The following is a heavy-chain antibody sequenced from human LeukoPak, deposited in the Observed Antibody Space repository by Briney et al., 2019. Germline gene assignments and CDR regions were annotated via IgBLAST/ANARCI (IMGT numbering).Heavy chain of an antibody. CDR2: IYSGGST. V-gene: IGHV3-53*01. Sequence: GGSLRLSCAASGFTVSSNYMSWVRQAPGKGLEWVSVIYSGGSTYYADSVKGRFTISRDNSKNTLYLQMNSLRAEDTAVYYCARERDGYINYYFDYWGQGTLVTVSS. D-gene: IGHD5-24*01. J-gene: IGHJ4*02. CDR1: GFTVSSNY. CDR3: ARERDGYINYYFDY.